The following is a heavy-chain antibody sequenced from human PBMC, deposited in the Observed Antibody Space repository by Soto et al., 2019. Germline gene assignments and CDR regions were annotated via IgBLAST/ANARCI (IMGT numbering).Heavy chain of an antibody. D-gene: IGHD2-2*01. CDR2: IYYTGST. V-gene: IGHV4-30-4*01. Sequence: SETLSLTCTVSGGSISSGDYYWSWIRQPPGKGLEWIGYIYYTGSTYYNPSLKSRLTISVDTSKNQFSLKLTSVTAADTAVYFCARYQKGPFDYWGHGTLVTVS. J-gene: IGHJ4*01. CDR3: ARYQKGPFDY. CDR1: GGSISSGDYY.